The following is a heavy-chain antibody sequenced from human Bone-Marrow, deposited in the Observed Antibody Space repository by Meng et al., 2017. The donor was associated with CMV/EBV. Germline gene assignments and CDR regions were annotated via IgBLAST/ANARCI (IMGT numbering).Heavy chain of an antibody. D-gene: IGHD3-10*01. CDR2: IKSKTHGGTI. V-gene: IGHV3-15*01. CDR3: TTNSWFGGDY. CDR1: GLTFNKAW. Sequence: GAACGLTFNKAWRRWVSQDPEKGLEWVGRIKSKTHGGTIDYAAPVKGRFTISRDDSKNTLYLQMNSLKTEDTAVYYCTTNSWFGGDYWGQGTLVTVSS. J-gene: IGHJ4*02.